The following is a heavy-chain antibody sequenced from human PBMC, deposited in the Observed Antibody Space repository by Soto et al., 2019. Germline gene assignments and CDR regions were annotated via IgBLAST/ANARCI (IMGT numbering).Heavy chain of an antibody. CDR3: ARGALMSAAISKSFDP. CDR1: GYTFSDYK. V-gene: IGHV1-2*02. Sequence: ASVKVSCKASGYTFSDYKIHWLRQAPGQGLEWMGWINPKSDVTNHAHKFKDRVTMTRDTSTSTVYMDLSRLTFDDTAVYYCARGALMSAAISKSFDPWGQGTQVTVSS. CDR2: INPKSDVT. D-gene: IGHD2-2*01. J-gene: IGHJ5*02.